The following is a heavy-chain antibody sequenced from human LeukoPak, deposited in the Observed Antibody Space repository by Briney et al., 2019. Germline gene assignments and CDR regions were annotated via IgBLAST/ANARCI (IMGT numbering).Heavy chain of an antibody. CDR2: IYHSGST. D-gene: IGHD6-6*01. Sequence: PSETLSLTCTVSGDSISTYYWNWIRQPPGKGLEWIGYIYHSGSTNYNPSLKSRVTISVDTSKNQFSLKLSSVTAADTAVYYCARAFSSSSFYFNYWGQGNLVTVSS. J-gene: IGHJ4*02. CDR3: ARAFSSSSFYFNY. CDR1: GDSISTYY. V-gene: IGHV4-59*01.